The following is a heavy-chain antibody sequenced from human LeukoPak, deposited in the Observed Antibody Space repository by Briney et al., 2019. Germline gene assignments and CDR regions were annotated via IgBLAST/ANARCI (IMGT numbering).Heavy chain of an antibody. CDR3: AKTTSGSYAYFDY. J-gene: IGHJ4*02. CDR1: GFTSSSYA. CDR2: ISGSGGST. V-gene: IGHV3-23*01. D-gene: IGHD1-26*01. Sequence: GGSLRLSCAASGFTSSSYAMRWVGQAPGKGLEWVSAISGSGGSTYYADSVKGRFTISRDNSKNTLYLQMNSLRAEDTAVYYCAKTTSGSYAYFDYWGQGTLVTVSS.